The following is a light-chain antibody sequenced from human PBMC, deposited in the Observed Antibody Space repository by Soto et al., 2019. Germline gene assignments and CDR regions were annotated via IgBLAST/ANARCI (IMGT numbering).Light chain of an antibody. CDR3: QKYNGAPFT. J-gene: IGKJ3*01. CDR1: QSLSSKY. Sequence: IVLTQSPGTLSLSPGERATVSCRSSQSLSSKYLAWYQQKAGQAPRLLIYATSRRATGVPDRFSGSASGTDFTLTISRLEPEDFATYYCQKYNGAPFTFGPGTKVDIK. V-gene: IGKV3-20*01. CDR2: ATS.